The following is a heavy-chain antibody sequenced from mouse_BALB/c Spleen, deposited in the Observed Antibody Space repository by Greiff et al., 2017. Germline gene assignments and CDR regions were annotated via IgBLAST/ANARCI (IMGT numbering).Heavy chain of an antibody. Sequence: VQLKESGPGLVKPSQSLSLTCTVTGYSITSDYAWNWIRQFPGNKLEWMGSISYSGSTSYNPSLKSRISITRDTSKNQFFLQLNSVTTEDTATYYCARDSIYYYGSSYYYAMDYWGQGTSVTVSS. V-gene: IGHV3-2*02. CDR3: ARDSIYYYGSSYYYAMDY. D-gene: IGHD1-1*01. J-gene: IGHJ4*01. CDR1: GYSITSDYA. CDR2: ISYSGST.